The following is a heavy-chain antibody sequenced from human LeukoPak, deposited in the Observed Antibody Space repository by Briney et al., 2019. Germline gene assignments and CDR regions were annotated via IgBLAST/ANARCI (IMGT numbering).Heavy chain of an antibody. CDR3: AKDSSADDSSGYSYYFDY. V-gene: IGHV3-21*01. CDR1: GFSLSDHY. J-gene: IGHJ4*02. CDR2: ISSSSSYI. D-gene: IGHD3-22*01. Sequence: NAGGSLRLSCAASGFSLSDHYIDWVRQAPGKGLEWVSSISSSSSYIYYADSVKGRFTISRDNAKNSLYLQMNSLRAEDTAVYYCAKDSSADDSSGYSYYFDYWGQGTLVTVSS.